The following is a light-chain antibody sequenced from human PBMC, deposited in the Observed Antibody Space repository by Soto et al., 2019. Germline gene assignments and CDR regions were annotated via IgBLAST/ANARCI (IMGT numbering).Light chain of an antibody. CDR2: DTS. CDR3: QQRSNWPLT. CDR1: QSVSSSY. V-gene: IGKV3D-20*02. J-gene: IGKJ5*01. Sequence: EIVLTQSPGTLSLSPGGRATLSCRASQSVSSSYFAWYQQKPGQAPRLLIYDTSNRATGIPARFSGSGSGTDFTLTISSLEPEDFAVYYCQQRSNWPLTFGQGTRLEIK.